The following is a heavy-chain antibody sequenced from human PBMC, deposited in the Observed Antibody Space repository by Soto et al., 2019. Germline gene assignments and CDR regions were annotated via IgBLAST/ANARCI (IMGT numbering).Heavy chain of an antibody. CDR2: IYPGDSDT. V-gene: IGHV5-51*01. CDR3: SRLGCSSTSCYYYYYGMDV. J-gene: IGHJ6*02. Sequence: GESLKISCKGSGYSFTSYWIGWVRQMPGKGLEWMGIIYPGDSDTRYSPAFQGQVTISADKSISTVYLQWSSRKASDTAMYYCSRLGCSSTSCYYYYYGMDVWGQGTTVTVSS. CDR1: GYSFTSYW. D-gene: IGHD2-2*01.